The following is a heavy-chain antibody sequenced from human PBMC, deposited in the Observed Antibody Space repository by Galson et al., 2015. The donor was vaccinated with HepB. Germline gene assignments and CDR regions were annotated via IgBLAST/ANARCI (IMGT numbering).Heavy chain of an antibody. V-gene: IGHV3-30*18. D-gene: IGHD1-26*01. CDR3: TKGKPPIIMGSTTGYFDS. CDR2: ITYDGSDK. J-gene: IGHJ4*02. Sequence: SLRLSCAASGFIFSNFGMHWVRQAPGKGLEWVASITYDGSDKYYADSVKGRFTVSRDNSKNTPYLEMNSLRAEDTALYYCTKGKPPIIMGSTTGYFDSWGQGTLVTVSS. CDR1: GFIFSNFG.